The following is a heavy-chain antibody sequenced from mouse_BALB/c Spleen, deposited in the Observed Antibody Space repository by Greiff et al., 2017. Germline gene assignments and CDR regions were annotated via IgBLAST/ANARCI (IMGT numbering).Heavy chain of an antibody. D-gene: IGHD1-1*01. CDR2: IWSGGST. CDR1: GFSLTSYG. V-gene: IGHV2-2*02. J-gene: IGHJ4*01. CDR3: ARRDYGSRGYAMDY. Sequence: VKLMESGPGLVQPSQSLSITCTVSGFSLTSYGVHWARQSPGKGLEWLGVIWSGGSTDYNAAFISRLSISKDNSKSQVFFKMNSLQANDTAIYYCARRDYGSRGYAMDYWGQGTSVTVSS.